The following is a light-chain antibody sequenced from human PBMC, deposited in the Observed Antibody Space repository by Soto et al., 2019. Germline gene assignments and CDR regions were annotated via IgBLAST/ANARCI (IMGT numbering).Light chain of an antibody. V-gene: IGLV2-14*01. CDR1: SSDVGGYNY. Sequence: QSVLTQPASVSGSPGQSITISCTGTSSDVGGYNYVSWHQQHPGKAPKLMIYDVNNRPSGVSNRFSGSKSGSTASLTISGLQAEDEADYYCSSDTNSIYVFGTGTKVTVL. J-gene: IGLJ1*01. CDR3: SSDTNSIYV. CDR2: DVN.